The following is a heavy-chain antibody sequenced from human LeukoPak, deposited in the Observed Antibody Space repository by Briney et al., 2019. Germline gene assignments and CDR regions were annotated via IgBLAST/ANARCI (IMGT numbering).Heavy chain of an antibody. CDR2: INTDGSTT. Sequence: PGGSLRLSCAASGFTFSNDWMHWVRRAPGKGLVWVSRINTDGSTTTYADSVKGRFTISRDNAKNTLYLQMNSLRVEDTAVYYCARSRGGSYHYWGQGTLVTVSS. CDR3: ARSRGGSYHY. CDR1: GFTFSNDW. V-gene: IGHV3-74*01. J-gene: IGHJ4*02. D-gene: IGHD3-16*02.